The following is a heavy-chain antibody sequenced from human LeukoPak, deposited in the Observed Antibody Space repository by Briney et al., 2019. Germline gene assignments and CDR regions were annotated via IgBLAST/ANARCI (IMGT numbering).Heavy chain of an antibody. CDR2: ISPNSGRT. CDR1: GYTFTGYY. J-gene: IGHJ4*02. CDR3: ASTLAAAGTGFDY. D-gene: IGHD6-13*01. Sequence: ASVKVSCKASGYTFTGYYMHWVRQAPGQGLEWMGRISPNSGRTNYAQKFQGRVTMTRDTSISTAYMELSRLRSDDTAVYYCASTLAAAGTGFDYWGQGTLVTVSS. V-gene: IGHV1-2*06.